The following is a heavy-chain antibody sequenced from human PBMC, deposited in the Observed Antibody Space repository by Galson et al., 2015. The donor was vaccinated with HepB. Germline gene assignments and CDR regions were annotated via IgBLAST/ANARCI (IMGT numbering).Heavy chain of an antibody. V-gene: IGHV3-30*18. D-gene: IGHD3-3*01. Sequence: SLRLSCAASGFTFSSYGMHWVRQAPGKGLEWVAVISYDGSNKYYADSVKGRFTISRDNSKNTLYLQMNSLRAEDTAVYYCAKGGTIFGVVIISDYFDYWGQGTLVTVSS. CDR3: AKGGTIFGVVIISDYFDY. CDR1: GFTFSSYG. CDR2: ISYDGSNK. J-gene: IGHJ4*02.